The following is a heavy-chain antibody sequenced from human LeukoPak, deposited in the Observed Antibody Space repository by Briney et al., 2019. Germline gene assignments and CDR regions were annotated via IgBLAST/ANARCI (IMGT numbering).Heavy chain of an antibody. J-gene: IGHJ4*02. CDR1: GFTFSSYS. CDR2: ISSSSSYI. Sequence: GGSLRLSCAASGFTFSSYSMNWVRQAPGKGLEWVSSISSSSSYIYYADSVKGRFTISRDNAKNSLYLQMNSLRAEDTAVYYCANPHYGSSGWYYFDYWGQGTLVTVSS. CDR3: ANPHYGSSGWYYFDY. V-gene: IGHV3-21*01. D-gene: IGHD6-19*01.